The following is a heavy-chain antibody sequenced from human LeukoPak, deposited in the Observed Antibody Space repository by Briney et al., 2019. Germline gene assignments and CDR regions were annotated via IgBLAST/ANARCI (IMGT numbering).Heavy chain of an antibody. J-gene: IGHJ4*02. CDR1: GFTFDDYA. D-gene: IGHD6-13*01. CDR3: AKAGIAAAGMFDY. CDR2: ISWNSGSI. Sequence: GGSLRLSCAASGFTFDDYAMHWVRQAPGKGLEWVSGISWNSGSIGYADSVKGRFTISRDDAKNSLYLQMNSLRAEDTALYYCAKAGIAAAGMFDYWGQGTLVTVSS. V-gene: IGHV3-9*01.